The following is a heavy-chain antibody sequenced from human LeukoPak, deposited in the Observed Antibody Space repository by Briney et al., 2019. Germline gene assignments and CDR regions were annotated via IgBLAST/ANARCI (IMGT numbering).Heavy chain of an antibody. J-gene: IGHJ4*02. CDR2: IYYSGST. Sequence: TSETLSLTCTVSGGSISSSSYYWGWIRQPPGKGLEWIGSIYYSGSTYYNPSLKSRVTISVDTSKNQFSLKLSSVTAADTAVYYCARHSLGIAVAGSLNTIDYWGQGTLVTVSS. D-gene: IGHD6-19*01. CDR1: GGSISSSSYY. V-gene: IGHV4-39*01. CDR3: ARHSLGIAVAGSLNTIDY.